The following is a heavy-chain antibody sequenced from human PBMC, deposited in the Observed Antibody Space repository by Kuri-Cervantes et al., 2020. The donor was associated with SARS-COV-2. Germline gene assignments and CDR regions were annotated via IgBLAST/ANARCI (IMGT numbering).Heavy chain of an antibody. V-gene: IGHV3-30*02. CDR1: GFTFSSYG. Sequence: GGSLRLSCAASGFTFSSYGMHWVRQAPGKGLEWVAFIRYDGSNKYYADSVKGRFTVSRDDSKSTVYLQMNSLRPEDTALYYCAKPFHDYSDYGGAFDMWGPGTVVTVSS. J-gene: IGHJ3*02. CDR2: IRYDGSNK. D-gene: IGHD4-11*01. CDR3: AKPFHDYSDYGGAFDM.